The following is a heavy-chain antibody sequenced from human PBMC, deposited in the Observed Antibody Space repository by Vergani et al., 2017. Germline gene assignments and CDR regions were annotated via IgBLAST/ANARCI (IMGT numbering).Heavy chain of an antibody. Sequence: QVQLVQSGAEVKKPGSSVKVSCKASGGTFSSYAISWVRQAPGQGLEWMGGIIPIFGTANYAQKFQGRVTITADESTNTAYMELSSLRSEDTAVYYCASLDIVVVPAAIGYYYMDVWGKGTTVTVSS. CDR3: ASLDIVVVPAAIGYYYMDV. CDR2: IIPIFGTA. J-gene: IGHJ6*03. D-gene: IGHD2-2*02. V-gene: IGHV1-69*01. CDR1: GGTFSSYA.